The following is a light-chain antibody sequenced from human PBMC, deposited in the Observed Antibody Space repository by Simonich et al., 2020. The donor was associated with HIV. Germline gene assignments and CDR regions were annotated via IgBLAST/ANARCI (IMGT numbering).Light chain of an antibody. CDR2: EDN. CDR3: QSYDISNHWV. J-gene: IGLJ3*02. CDR1: SGRIASNY. Sequence: NFMLTQPHSVSESPGKTVTISCTRSSGRIASNYVQWYQQRPGSAPTTVIYEDNQRPSGVPDRFSGSIDSSSNSASLTISGLKTEDEADYYCQSYDISNHWVFGGGTKLTVL. V-gene: IGLV6-57*03.